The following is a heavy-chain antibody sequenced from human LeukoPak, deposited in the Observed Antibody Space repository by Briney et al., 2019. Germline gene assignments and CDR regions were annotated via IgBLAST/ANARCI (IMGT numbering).Heavy chain of an antibody. J-gene: IGHJ4*02. CDR2: IYYSGST. D-gene: IGHD6-19*01. V-gene: IGHV4-59*01. Sequence: SETLPLTCTVSGGSISSYYWSWTRQPPGKGLEWIGYIYYSGSTNYNPSLKSRVTISVDTSKNQFSLKLSSVTAADTAVYYCARDWTSGWYFDYWGQGTLVTVSS. CDR3: ARDWTSGWYFDY. CDR1: GGSISSYY.